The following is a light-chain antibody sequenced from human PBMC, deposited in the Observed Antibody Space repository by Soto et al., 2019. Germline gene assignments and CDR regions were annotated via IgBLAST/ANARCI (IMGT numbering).Light chain of an antibody. CDR3: QQYSKWPLT. CDR1: QSISRY. V-gene: IGKV3-15*01. J-gene: IGKJ4*01. CDR2: DAS. Sequence: IVMTQSPDTLSVSPGERATLSCRSSQSISRYLAWYQQKPGQAPRLLIYDASSRATGAPARFSGSGSGTDFTLTISSLQSEDFAVYYCQQYSKWPLTFGGGTKVDIK.